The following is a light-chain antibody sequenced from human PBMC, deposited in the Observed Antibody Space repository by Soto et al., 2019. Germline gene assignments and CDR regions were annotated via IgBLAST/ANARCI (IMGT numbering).Light chain of an antibody. Sequence: EIVLTQSPATLSLSPGERATLSCRASQSVSSYLAWYQQKPGQAPRLLIYDASNRATGIPARFSGSGSGKDFTLTISSLEPEDFAVYYCKQRSNWPLTFGGGTKVEIK. CDR1: QSVSSY. V-gene: IGKV3-11*01. J-gene: IGKJ4*01. CDR3: KQRSNWPLT. CDR2: DAS.